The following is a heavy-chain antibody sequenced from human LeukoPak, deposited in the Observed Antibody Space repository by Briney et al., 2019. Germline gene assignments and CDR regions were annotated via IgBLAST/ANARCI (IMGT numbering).Heavy chain of an antibody. Sequence: SETLSLTCTVSVGSVSGYHWSWIRRPPGRGLEWIGYIFYSGTTIYSPSRKSRVTMSVDTSENQFSLKLSSVTAPDTAVYYCARHDVVPVIRRGFDFWGQGILVSVSS. D-gene: IGHD2-21*02. J-gene: IGHJ4*02. V-gene: IGHV4-59*08. CDR1: VGSVSGYH. CDR2: IFYSGTT. CDR3: ARHDVVPVIRRGFDF.